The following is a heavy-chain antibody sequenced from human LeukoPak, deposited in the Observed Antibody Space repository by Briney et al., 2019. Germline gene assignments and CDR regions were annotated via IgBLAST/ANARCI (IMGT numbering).Heavy chain of an antibody. CDR3: ARSGGYSSSWSL. D-gene: IGHD6-13*01. CDR2: IYYSGST. V-gene: IGHV4-59*01. Sequence: SETLSLTCTVSGGSISTYYWNWIRQPPGKGLEWIGYIYYSGSTNYTPSLTSRVTISVDTSKNQFSLKLNSVTAADTAVYYCARSGGYSSSWSLWGQGTLVTVSS. CDR1: GGSISTYY. J-gene: IGHJ4*02.